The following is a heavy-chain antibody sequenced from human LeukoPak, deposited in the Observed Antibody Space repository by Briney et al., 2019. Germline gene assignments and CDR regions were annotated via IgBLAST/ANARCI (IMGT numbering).Heavy chain of an antibody. D-gene: IGHD3-16*01. CDR3: AKSTGGVRRYYYYYYMDV. CDR2: IYSDNT. Sequence: PGGSLRLSCAASGFTFSSYSMNWVRQAPGKGLEWVSFIYSDNTHYSDSVKGRFTISRDNSKNTLYLQMNSLRAEDTAVYYCAKSTGGVRRYYYYYYMDVWGKGTTVTISS. CDR1: GFTFSSYS. J-gene: IGHJ6*03. V-gene: IGHV3-NL1*01.